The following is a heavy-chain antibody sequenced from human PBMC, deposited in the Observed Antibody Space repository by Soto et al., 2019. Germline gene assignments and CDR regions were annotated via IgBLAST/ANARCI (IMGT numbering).Heavy chain of an antibody. J-gene: IGHJ5*02. CDR3: AKDGGPYYGYGRDWFDP. CDR1: GFTFSSYA. V-gene: IGHV3-23*01. CDR2: VSGSGGST. Sequence: EVPLLESGGGLVQPGGSLRLSCAASGFTFSSYALSWDRQAPGKGLEWVSAVSGSGGSTYYADSVKARFTISRDNSKNTVYMQMNSLRADDTAVYYCAKDGGPYYGYGRDWFDPWGQGTLVTVCS. D-gene: IGHD3-10*01.